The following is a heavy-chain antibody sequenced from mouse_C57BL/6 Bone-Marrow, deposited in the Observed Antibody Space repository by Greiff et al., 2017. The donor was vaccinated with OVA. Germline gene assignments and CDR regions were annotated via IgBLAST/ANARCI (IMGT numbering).Heavy chain of an antibody. CDR1: GYTFTSYW. J-gene: IGHJ3*01. CDR3: ARSPIYYGYD. V-gene: IGHV1-69*01. Sequence: QVQLQQPGAELVMPGASVKLSCKASGYTFTSYWMHWVKQRPGQGLEWIGEIDPPDSYTNYNQKFKGKSTLTVDKSSSTAYMQLSSLTSEDSAVYYCARSPIYYGYDWGQGTLVTVSA. CDR2: IDPPDSYT. D-gene: IGHD2-2*01.